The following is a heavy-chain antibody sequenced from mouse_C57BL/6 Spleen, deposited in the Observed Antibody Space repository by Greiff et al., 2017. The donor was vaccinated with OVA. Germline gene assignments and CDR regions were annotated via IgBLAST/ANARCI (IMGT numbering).Heavy chain of an antibody. D-gene: IGHD2-5*01. Sequence: VQLQQSGAELVKPGASVKLSCTASGFTITDYYMHWVKQRTEQGLEWIGRIDPEDGETKYAPTFQGKATITADKSSNTAYLKLSSLTSEDTAVYYGAAYYSNPEAMDYWGQGTSVTVSS. CDR2: IDPEDGET. CDR1: GFTITDYY. V-gene: IGHV14-2*01. J-gene: IGHJ4*01. CDR3: AAYYSNPEAMDY.